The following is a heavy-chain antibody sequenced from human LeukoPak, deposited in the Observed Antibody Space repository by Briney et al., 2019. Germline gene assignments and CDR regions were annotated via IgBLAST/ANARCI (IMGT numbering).Heavy chain of an antibody. V-gene: IGHV3-21*01. CDR1: GFTFSSYS. J-gene: IGHJ1*01. D-gene: IGHD2-15*01. Sequence: GGSLRLSCAASGFTFSSYSMNWVRQAPGKGLEWVSSISSSSSYIYYADSVEGRFTISRDNAKNSLYLQMNSLRAEDTAVYYCARVPGYCSGGSCYASEYFQHXGQGTLVTVSS. CDR3: ARVPGYCSGGSCYASEYFQH. CDR2: ISSSSSYI.